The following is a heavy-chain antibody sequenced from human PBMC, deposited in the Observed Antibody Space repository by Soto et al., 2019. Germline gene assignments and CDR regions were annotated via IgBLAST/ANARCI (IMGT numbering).Heavy chain of an antibody. CDR2: IYYSGST. J-gene: IGHJ5*01. D-gene: IGHD3-22*01. CDR1: GGSISRSSYY. Sequence: SETLSLTCTVSGGSISRSSYYWGWIRQPPGKGLEWIGSIYYSGSTYYNPSLKSRVTISVDTSKNQFSLKLSSVTAADTAVYYCARHEHYYYRSGHQPYNWSLSRDQGTLVTVST. V-gene: IGHV4-39*01. CDR3: ARHEHYYYRSGHQPYNWSLS.